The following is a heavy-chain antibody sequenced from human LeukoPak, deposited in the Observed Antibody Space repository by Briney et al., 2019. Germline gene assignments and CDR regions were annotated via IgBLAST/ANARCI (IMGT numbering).Heavy chain of an antibody. CDR2: ISGSGGST. Sequence: GRSLRLSCAASGFTFSSYAMSWVRQAPGKGLEWVSAISGSGGSTYYADSVKGRFTISRDNSKNTLYLQMNSLRAEATAVYYCAKDYDYDSSGSYFDYWGQGTLVTVSS. CDR1: GFTFSSYA. J-gene: IGHJ4*02. V-gene: IGHV3-23*01. CDR3: AKDYDYDSSGSYFDY. D-gene: IGHD3-22*01.